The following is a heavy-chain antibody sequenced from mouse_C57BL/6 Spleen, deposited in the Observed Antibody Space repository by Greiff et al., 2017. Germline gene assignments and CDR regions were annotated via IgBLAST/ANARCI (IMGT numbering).Heavy chain of an antibody. CDR2: LDPHTGGT. CDR3: AREEGDYFDY. CDR1: GYTFTSYW. Sequence: VQLQQPGAELVKPGASVKLSCKASGYTFTSYWMHWVKQRPGRGLEWIGRLDPHTGGTKYNETFKSKATLTEDKPSRTAYMQLSSLTSEDSAVYDCAREEGDYFDYWGKGTTLTVSS. V-gene: IGHV1-72*01. J-gene: IGHJ2*01.